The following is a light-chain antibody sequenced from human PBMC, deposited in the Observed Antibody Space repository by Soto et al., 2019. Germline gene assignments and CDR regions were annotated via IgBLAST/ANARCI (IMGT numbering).Light chain of an antibody. J-gene: IGKJ1*01. Sequence: DIHMTQSPSSLSASVGDTVTITCRASQNIDMYLNWYQQKPGKAPRVLISGASNLQSGVPSRFSGSGSGTDFTLTISSLQSEDFAVYYCQHYNKWPPWTFGQGTKVEIK. CDR2: GAS. CDR1: QNIDMY. CDR3: QHYNKWPPWT. V-gene: IGKV1-39*01.